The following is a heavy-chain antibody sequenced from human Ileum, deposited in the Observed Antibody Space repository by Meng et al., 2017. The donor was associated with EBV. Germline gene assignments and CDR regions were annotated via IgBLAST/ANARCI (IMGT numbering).Heavy chain of an antibody. Sequence: QLRESAPGLLRSRGPPSLTCGVSGTSMTNNTWWTWVRQPPGRGLEWIGEIYHSGSTHYNPSLQSRATISVDMSKKQFSLKLRSVTAADTAVYYCARTGVGLAFDYWGLGTLVTVSS. D-gene: IGHD2-8*01. V-gene: IGHV4-4*03. J-gene: IGHJ4*02. CDR2: IYHSGST. CDR1: GTSMTNNTW. CDR3: ARTGVGLAFDY.